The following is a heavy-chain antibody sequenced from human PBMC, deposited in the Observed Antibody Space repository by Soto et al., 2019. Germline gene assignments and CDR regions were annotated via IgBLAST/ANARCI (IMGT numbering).Heavy chain of an antibody. D-gene: IGHD6-19*01. CDR2: ISCCGGST. CDR1: GFNFKKFA. J-gene: IGHJ1*01. Sequence: GGSLRLSCEASGFNFKKFAMGWVRQAPGEGLEWVSGISCCGGSTFYADSVKGRFSLARDDSKNTLSLQLNSLRVEDTAHYYCAKADGEQWLIPHLDNWGQGTQVTVSS. CDR3: AKADGEQWLIPHLDN. V-gene: IGHV3-23*01.